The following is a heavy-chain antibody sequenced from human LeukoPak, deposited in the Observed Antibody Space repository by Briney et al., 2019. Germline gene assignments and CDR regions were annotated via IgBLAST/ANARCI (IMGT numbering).Heavy chain of an antibody. J-gene: IGHJ4*02. D-gene: IGHD2-2*01. CDR1: GFTFSSYG. CDR2: IWYDGSNK. Sequence: GGSLRLSCAASGFTFSSYGMHWVRQAPGKGLEWVAVIWYDGSNKYYADSVKGRFTISRDNSKNTLYLQMNSLRAEDTAVYYCARDVVYFVVVPAAVDYWGQGTLVTVSS. CDR3: ARDVVYFVVVPAAVDY. V-gene: IGHV3-33*01.